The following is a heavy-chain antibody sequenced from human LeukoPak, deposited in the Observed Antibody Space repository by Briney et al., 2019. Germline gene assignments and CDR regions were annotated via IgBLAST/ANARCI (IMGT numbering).Heavy chain of an antibody. CDR2: INTDGNIT. J-gene: IGHJ4*02. CDR3: ARELGGSISRHFDY. V-gene: IGHV3-74*01. Sequence: GGSLLLSCAASGFTFSNYWMHWVRQAPGKGPVWVSRINTDGNITTYADSVKGRFSISRDNAKNALYLQMNSLRAEDTAVFYCARELGGSISRHFDYWGQGTLVTVSS. CDR1: GFTFSNYW. D-gene: IGHD2-15*01.